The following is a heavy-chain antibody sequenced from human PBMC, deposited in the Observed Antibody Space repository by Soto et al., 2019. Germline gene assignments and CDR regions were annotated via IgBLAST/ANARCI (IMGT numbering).Heavy chain of an antibody. Sequence: QVRLVQSGAEVKKPGASVKVSCKASGYTFTSYGISWVRQAPGQGLEWMGWISAYNGNTNYAQKLQGRVTMTTDTSTSTAYMELRSLRSDDTAVYYCARDPETYYYDSSGYYSFLDYWGQGTLVTVSS. CDR3: ARDPETYYYDSSGYYSFLDY. D-gene: IGHD3-22*01. CDR1: GYTFTSYG. V-gene: IGHV1-18*01. J-gene: IGHJ4*02. CDR2: ISAYNGNT.